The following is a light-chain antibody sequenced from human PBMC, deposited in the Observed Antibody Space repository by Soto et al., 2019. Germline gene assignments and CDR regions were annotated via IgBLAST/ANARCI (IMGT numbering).Light chain of an antibody. V-gene: IGKV3-15*01. CDR1: QRVSNH. CDR3: HQYNNLPWT. J-gene: IGKJ1*01. Sequence: ETVMKMSAVTLSVSTGDTATLSCRASQRVSNHFAWYQQKPGQAPRLLIYAASTRAAGVPVRFSGSGSETEFTLTIRSLQSEDFALYYCHQYNNLPWTFGQGTMVDIK. CDR2: AAS.